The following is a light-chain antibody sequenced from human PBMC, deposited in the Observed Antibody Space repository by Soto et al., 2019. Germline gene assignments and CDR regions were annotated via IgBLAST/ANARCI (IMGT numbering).Light chain of an antibody. Sequence: TVMTQSPATLSMSPGDRAALSCRASLNVATNMAWYQQKPGQAPRLLIYGASIRATGVPARFTGSGSGTEFTLTINNLQSEDFAVYYCQQYGSSPWTFGQGTKVEIK. CDR3: QQYGSSPWT. V-gene: IGKV3-15*01. CDR1: LNVATN. CDR2: GAS. J-gene: IGKJ1*01.